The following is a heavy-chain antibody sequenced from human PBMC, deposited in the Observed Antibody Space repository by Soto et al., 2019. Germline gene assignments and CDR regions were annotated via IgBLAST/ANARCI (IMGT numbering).Heavy chain of an antibody. V-gene: IGHV1-46*03. CDR3: ARNLEQQLTKHYYHSGMDA. J-gene: IGHJ6*02. CDR1: RYTLTSYY. D-gene: IGHD6-13*01. Sequence: APVKVSFQAPRYTLTSYYMHYARQAPGQGLEWMGIINPSGGSTNYAQKFQGRVTMTRDTSTSTVYMALSSLRSEDTAVYYCARNLEQQLTKHYYHSGMDAWGEGTTVTVSS. CDR2: INPSGGST.